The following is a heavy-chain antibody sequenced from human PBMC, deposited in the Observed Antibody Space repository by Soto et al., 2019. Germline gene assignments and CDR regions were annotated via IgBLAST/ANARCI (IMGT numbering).Heavy chain of an antibody. J-gene: IGHJ4*02. Sequence: ASETLSLTCAVLGGSFRDYYWSRILQPPGKGLEWIGEINHSGSTNYNPSLKSRVTISVDTSKNQFSLKLSSVTAADTAVYYCARVGVPDIVVVVAATPVSSRSRYYFDYWGQGTLVTVSS. CDR2: INHSGST. CDR3: ARVGVPDIVVVVAATPVSSRSRYYFDY. V-gene: IGHV4-34*01. CDR1: GGSFRDYY. D-gene: IGHD2-15*01.